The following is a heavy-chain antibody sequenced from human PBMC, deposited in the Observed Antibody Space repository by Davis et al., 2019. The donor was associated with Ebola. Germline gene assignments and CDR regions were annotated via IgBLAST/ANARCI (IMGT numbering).Heavy chain of an antibody. CDR1: GFTFSSYG. D-gene: IGHD1-14*01. J-gene: IGHJ4*02. Sequence: GGSLRLSCAASGFTFSSYGMHWVRQAPGKGLEWVAVIWYDGSNKYYADSVKGRFTISRDNAKNSLYLQMNSLRAEDTAVYYCARVGGNQRTFYFDYWGQGTLVTVSS. CDR2: IWYDGSNK. CDR3: ARVGGNQRTFYFDY. V-gene: IGHV3-33*01.